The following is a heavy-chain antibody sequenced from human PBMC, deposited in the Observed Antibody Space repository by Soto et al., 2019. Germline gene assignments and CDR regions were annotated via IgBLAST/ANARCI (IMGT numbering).Heavy chain of an antibody. Sequence: QVQLVQSGAEVKKPGSSVTVSCKSSGGTFGNSAISWVRQAPGQGLEWMGGIIPIFPTTDYAQKFQGGVTITADESTSTAYMELTSLSSEDTAGYYCARDKDRQQLGGNYYYGIDVWGQGTTVTVSS. D-gene: IGHD3-3*02. V-gene: IGHV1-69*12. CDR1: GGTFGNSA. J-gene: IGHJ6*02. CDR2: IIPIFPTT. CDR3: ARDKDRQQLGGNYYYGIDV.